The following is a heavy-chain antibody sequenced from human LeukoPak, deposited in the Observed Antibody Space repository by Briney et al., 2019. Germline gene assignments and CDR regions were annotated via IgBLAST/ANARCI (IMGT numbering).Heavy chain of an antibody. CDR1: GFTFSSYT. J-gene: IGHJ4*02. CDR2: LSSGSTYI. Sequence: GGSLRLSCAASGFTFSSYTMNWVRQAPGKGLEWVSSLSSGSTYIYYADSVKGRFTISRDNAKNSLYLQMNSLRAEDTAVYYCARAPGYRDFDYWGQGTLVTVSS. D-gene: IGHD3-9*01. CDR3: ARAPGYRDFDY. V-gene: IGHV3-21*01.